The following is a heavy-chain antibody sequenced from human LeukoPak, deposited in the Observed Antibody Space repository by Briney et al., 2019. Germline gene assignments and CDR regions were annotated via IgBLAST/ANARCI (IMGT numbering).Heavy chain of an antibody. Sequence: GGSLRLSCAVSGFTFSSYEMNWVRQAPGKGLEWVSYVSISGNSVHYADPVRGRFSISRDNAKNTLYLQMNSLRAEDTAVYYCARGLSGYASSLGYWGQGTLVTVSA. CDR3: ARGLSGYASSLGY. J-gene: IGHJ4*02. D-gene: IGHD6-6*01. CDR2: VSISGNSV. V-gene: IGHV3-48*03. CDR1: GFTFSSYE.